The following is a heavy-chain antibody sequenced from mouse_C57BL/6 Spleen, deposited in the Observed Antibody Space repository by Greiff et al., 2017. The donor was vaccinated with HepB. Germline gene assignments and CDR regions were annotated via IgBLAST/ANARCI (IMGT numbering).Heavy chain of an antibody. D-gene: IGHD2-14*01. J-gene: IGHJ2*01. Sequence: VQLQQPGAELVMPGASVKLSCKASGYTFTSYWMHWVKQRPGQGLEWIGEIDPSDSYTNYNQKFKGKSTLTVDKSSSTAYMQLSSLTSEDSAVYYCARRGISRDYWGQGTTLTVSS. CDR3: ARRGISRDY. V-gene: IGHV1-69*01. CDR2: IDPSDSYT. CDR1: GYTFTSYW.